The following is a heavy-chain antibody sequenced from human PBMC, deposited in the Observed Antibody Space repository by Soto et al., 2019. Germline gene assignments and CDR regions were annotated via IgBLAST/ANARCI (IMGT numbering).Heavy chain of an antibody. CDR3: ARERGEAFHV. J-gene: IGHJ3*01. CDR1: GVTLSDYS. V-gene: IGHV3-48*02. CDR2: ISVTGNTQ. Sequence: XGSLRLSCAASGVTLSDYSMNWVRQAPGKGLEWVSYISVTGNTQYYADSVKGRFTISRDIATNSLFLQMNSLRDDDTALYYCARERGEAFHVWGQGTMVTVSS.